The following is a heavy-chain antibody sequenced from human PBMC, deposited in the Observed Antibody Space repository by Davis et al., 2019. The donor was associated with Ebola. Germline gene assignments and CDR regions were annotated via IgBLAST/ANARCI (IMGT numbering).Heavy chain of an antibody. J-gene: IGHJ4*02. CDR2: IGTAGDT. CDR1: GFTFGSYD. V-gene: IGHV3-13*01. Sequence: GESLKISCAASGFTFGSYDMPWVRQATGKGLEWVSAIGTAGDTYYPGSVKGRFTISREKAKNSLYLQMNSLRGEDTAVYYCARAGFGEIYFDYWGQGTLVTVSS. CDR3: ARAGFGEIYFDY. D-gene: IGHD3-10*01.